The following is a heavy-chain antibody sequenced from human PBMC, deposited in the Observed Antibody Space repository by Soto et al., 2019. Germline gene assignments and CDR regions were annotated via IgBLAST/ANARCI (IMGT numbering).Heavy chain of an antibody. CDR2: IYYSGST. CDR1: GGSISSYY. Sequence: SETLSLTCTVSGGSISSYYWSWIRQPPGKGLEWIGYIYYSGSTNYNPSLKSRVTISVDTSKNQFSLKLSSVTAADTAVYYCARRLTSSWYSGFDCWGKGTRVTFAS. V-gene: IGHV4-59*08. CDR3: ARRLTSSWYSGFDC. D-gene: IGHD6-13*01. J-gene: IGHJ6*04.